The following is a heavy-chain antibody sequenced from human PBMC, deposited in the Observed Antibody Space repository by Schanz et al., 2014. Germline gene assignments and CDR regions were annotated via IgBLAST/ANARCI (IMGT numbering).Heavy chain of an antibody. J-gene: IGHJ6*02. CDR3: AKAFRTTKYYGMDV. CDR1: GFTFSIHY. Sequence: EVQLVESGGGLVQPGGSLRLSCAASGFTFSIHYMSWVRQAPGKGLEWVSAISGSGGSTYYADSVKGRFTISRDNSKNTLSLLVNSLRGEDTATYYCAKAFRTTKYYGMDVWGQGTTVTVS. D-gene: IGHD1-1*01. CDR2: ISGSGGST. V-gene: IGHV3-23*04.